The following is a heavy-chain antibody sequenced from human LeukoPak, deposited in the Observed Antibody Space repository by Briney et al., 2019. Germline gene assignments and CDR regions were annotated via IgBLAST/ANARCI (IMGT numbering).Heavy chain of an antibody. J-gene: IGHJ6*02. V-gene: IGHV4-34*01. CDR1: GGSFSGYY. Sequence: SETLSLTCAVYGGSFSGYYWSWIRQPPKKGLEWIWEINHSGSTNYNPSLKSRVTISVDTSKNQFSLKVRSVTAADTAVYYCARGHVGSYAYYYYYGMDVWGQGTTVTVSS. CDR3: ARGHVGSYAYYYYYGMDV. D-gene: IGHD2-8*01. CDR2: INHSGST.